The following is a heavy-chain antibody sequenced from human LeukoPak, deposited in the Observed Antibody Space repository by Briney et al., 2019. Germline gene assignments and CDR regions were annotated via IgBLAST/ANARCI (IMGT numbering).Heavy chain of an antibody. J-gene: IGHJ4*02. V-gene: IGHV4-4*09. Sequence: SETLSLTCTVSGDSINDHYWSWIRQPPGEGLEWIAYIYSSVSTNYNPSLKSRVTISIDTSKSQFSLKLSSVTAADTAVYYCARHVYGSGSYGDFWGQGTLVTVSS. CDR1: GDSINDHY. D-gene: IGHD3-10*01. CDR2: IYSSVST. CDR3: ARHVYGSGSYGDF.